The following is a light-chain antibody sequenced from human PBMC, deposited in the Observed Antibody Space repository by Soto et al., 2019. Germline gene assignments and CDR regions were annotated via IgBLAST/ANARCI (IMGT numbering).Light chain of an antibody. J-gene: IGKJ4*01. V-gene: IGKV3-20*01. CDR3: QKYYIYSPRLA. CDR2: AAS. Sequence: EIVLTQSPGTLSMSPGERATLSCRASQSVSNNYLAWYQQKPGQAPRLLIFAASSRATGIPDRFSGSGSGTDFSLPISRREPEDLAMFYLQKYYIYSPRLAFGGGTTVEIK. CDR1: QSVSNNY.